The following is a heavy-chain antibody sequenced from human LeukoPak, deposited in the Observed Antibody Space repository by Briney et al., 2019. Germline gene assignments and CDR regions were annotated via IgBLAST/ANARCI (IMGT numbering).Heavy chain of an antibody. CDR1: GFTFSSWG. CDR3: ARHDYGGNSGDF. CDR2: IWADGTYK. Sequence: GRSLRLSCATSGFTFSSWGMHWVRQAPGKGLEWVAVIWADGTYKYYADSVKGRFTISRDNAKNSLYLQMNSLRDEDTAVYYCARHDYGGNSGDFWGQGTLVTVSS. V-gene: IGHV3-33*01. J-gene: IGHJ4*02. D-gene: IGHD4-23*01.